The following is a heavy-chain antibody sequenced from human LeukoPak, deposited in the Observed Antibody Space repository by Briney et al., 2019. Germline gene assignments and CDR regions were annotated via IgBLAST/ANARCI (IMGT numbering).Heavy chain of an antibody. CDR1: GYAFTGYY. J-gene: IGHJ6*03. CDR3: ARGIYSTDLYFYMDV. Sequence: ASVKVSCKASGYAFTGYYMDGVRQAPGQGVEWMGRINPNSGATNYAQKFQGRVTMTRDTSISTAYMEFNGLRSDDTAVYYCARGIYSTDLYFYMDVWGKGTTVTVYS. CDR2: INPNSGAT. D-gene: IGHD2/OR15-2a*01. V-gene: IGHV1-2*06.